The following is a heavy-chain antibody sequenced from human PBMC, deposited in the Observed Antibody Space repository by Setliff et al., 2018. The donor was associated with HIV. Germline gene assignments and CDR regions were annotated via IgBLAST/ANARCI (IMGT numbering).Heavy chain of an antibody. J-gene: IGHJ2*01. CDR2: ITDSGST. V-gene: IGHV4-34*01. CDR1: GGSFSGYS. CDR3: ARGPPRWEEAISWYFDL. Sequence: PSETLSLTCAVYGGSFSGYSWGWIRQPPGKGLEWIGEITDSGSTNYTPSLKSRVTISIDTSKNQFSLKLSSVTAAGTAVYYCARGPPRWEEAISWYFDLWGRGTLVTVSS. D-gene: IGHD3-9*01.